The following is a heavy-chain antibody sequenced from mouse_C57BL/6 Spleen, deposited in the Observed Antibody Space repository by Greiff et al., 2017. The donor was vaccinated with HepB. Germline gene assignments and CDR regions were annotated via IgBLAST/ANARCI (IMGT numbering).Heavy chain of an antibody. J-gene: IGHJ1*03. V-gene: IGHV1-26*01. CDR2: INPNNGGT. D-gene: IGHD2-4*01. Sequence: VQLHQSGPELVKPGASVKISCKASGYTFTDYYMNWVKQSHGKSLEWIGDINPNNGGTSYNQKFKGKATLTVDKSSSTAYMELRSLTSEDSAVYYCARGLDYYFDVWGTGTTVTVSS. CDR3: ARGLDYYFDV. CDR1: GYTFTDYY.